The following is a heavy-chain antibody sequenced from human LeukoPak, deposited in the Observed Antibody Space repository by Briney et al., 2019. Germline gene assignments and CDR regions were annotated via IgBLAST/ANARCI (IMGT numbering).Heavy chain of an antibody. J-gene: IGHJ4*02. CDR1: GFTFSSYW. V-gene: IGHV3-15*01. CDR3: TTRAPDY. Sequence: GGSLRLSCAASGFTFSSYWMSWVRQAPGKGLEWVGRIKSKTDRGTTDYAAPVKGRFTISRDDSKNTLYLQMNSLKTEDTAVYYCTTRAPDYWGQGTLVTVSS. CDR2: IKSKTDRGTT.